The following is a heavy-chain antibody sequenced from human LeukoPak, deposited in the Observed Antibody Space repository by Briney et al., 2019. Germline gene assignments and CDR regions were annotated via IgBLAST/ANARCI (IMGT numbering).Heavy chain of an antibody. J-gene: IGHJ4*02. V-gene: IGHV3-43*02. CDR2: ISGDGGST. CDR1: GFTFDDYA. Sequence: PGGSLRLSCAASGFTFDDYAMHWVRQAPGKGLEWVSLISGDGGSTYYADSVKGRFTISRDNSKNSLYLQMNSLRTEDTALYYCAKGLNYYDSSGLFDYWGQGTLVTVSS. D-gene: IGHD3-22*01. CDR3: AKGLNYYDSSGLFDY.